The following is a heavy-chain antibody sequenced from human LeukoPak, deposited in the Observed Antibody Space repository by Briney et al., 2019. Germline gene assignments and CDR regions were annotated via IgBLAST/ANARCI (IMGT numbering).Heavy chain of an antibody. D-gene: IGHD3-10*01. CDR1: GFTFSDYY. CDR3: ARKKSWGSGRDAFDI. Sequence: GGSLRLSCAASGFTFSDYYMSWIRQAPGKGLEWVSYISSSGSTIYYADSVKGRFTISRDNAKNSLYLQMNSLRAEDTAVYYCARKKSWGSGRDAFDIWGQGTMVTVFS. J-gene: IGHJ3*02. CDR2: ISSSGSTI. V-gene: IGHV3-11*01.